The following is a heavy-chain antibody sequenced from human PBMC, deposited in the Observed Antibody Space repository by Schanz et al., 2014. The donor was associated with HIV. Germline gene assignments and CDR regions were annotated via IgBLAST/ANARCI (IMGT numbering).Heavy chain of an antibody. CDR2: IWYDGSNK. CDR3: ARQGLRFSFWLDY. V-gene: IGHV3-33*01. CDR1: GFTFSTYV. Sequence: QVQLVESGGGVVQPGRSLRLSCAASGFTFSTYVMHWVRQAPGKGLEWVAAIWYDGSNKFYADSVKGRFTISRDNSKNTLYLQMNNLRAEDTAVYGCARQGLRFSFWLDYWGQGTPVTVS. J-gene: IGHJ4*02. D-gene: IGHD4-17*01.